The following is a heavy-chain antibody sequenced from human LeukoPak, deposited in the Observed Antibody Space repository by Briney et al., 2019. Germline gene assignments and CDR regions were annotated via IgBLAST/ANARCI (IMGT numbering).Heavy chain of an antibody. CDR3: AKEGLHYDILTGSIYYYGMDV. Sequence: PGGSLRLSCAASGFTFSSYGMHWVRQAPGKGLEWVAVISYDGSNKYYADSVKGRFTISRDNSKNTLYLQMNSLRAEDTAVYYCAKEGLHYDILTGSIYYYGMDVWGQGTTVIVSS. CDR2: ISYDGSNK. J-gene: IGHJ6*02. D-gene: IGHD3-9*01. V-gene: IGHV3-30*18. CDR1: GFTFSSYG.